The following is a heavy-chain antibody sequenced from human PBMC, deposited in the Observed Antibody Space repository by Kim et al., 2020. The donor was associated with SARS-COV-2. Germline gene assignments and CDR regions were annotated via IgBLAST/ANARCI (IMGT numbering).Heavy chain of an antibody. V-gene: IGHV1-24*01. Sequence: ASVKVSCKVSGYTLTELSMHWVRQAPGKGLEWMGGFDPEDGETIYAQKFQGRVTMTEDTSTDTAYMELSSLRSEDTAVYYCATDGNMVGATSPEGGFAYWGQGTLVTVSS. CDR2: FDPEDGET. CDR3: ATDGNMVGATSPEGGFAY. J-gene: IGHJ4*02. CDR1: GYTLTELS. D-gene: IGHD1-26*01.